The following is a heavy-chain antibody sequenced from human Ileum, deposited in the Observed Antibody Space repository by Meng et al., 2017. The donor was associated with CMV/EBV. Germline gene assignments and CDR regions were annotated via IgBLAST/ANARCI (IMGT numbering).Heavy chain of an antibody. CDR1: GYTFTAYY. J-gene: IGHJ4*02. Sequence: ASVKVSCKASGYTFTAYYIHWVRQAPGQGLEWMAWINPNSGVTKYAQKFQGRVTLTRDTSISTAHMDLSRLRSDDTTVYYCARGGQDHLYPFDYWGQGTLVTVSS. D-gene: IGHD2-2*02. V-gene: IGHV1-2*02. CDR3: ARGGQDHLYPFDY. CDR2: INPNSGVT.